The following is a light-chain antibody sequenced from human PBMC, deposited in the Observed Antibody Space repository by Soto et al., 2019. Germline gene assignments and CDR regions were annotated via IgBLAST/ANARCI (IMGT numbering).Light chain of an antibody. CDR2: EVR. V-gene: IGLV2-14*01. Sequence: QSALTQPASVSGSPGQSITFSCTGTSSDVGGYNSVSWYQKHPGKAPKLMIYEVRNRPSGVSNRFSASKSGNTASLTISGLQAEDEADYYCSSYTSISTLVLFGGGTKLTVL. CDR1: SSDVGGYNS. J-gene: IGLJ2*01. CDR3: SSYTSISTLVL.